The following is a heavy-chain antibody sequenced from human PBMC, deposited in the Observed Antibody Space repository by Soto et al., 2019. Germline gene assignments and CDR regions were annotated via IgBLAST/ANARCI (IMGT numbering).Heavy chain of an antibody. CDR1: GFIFSTAW. V-gene: IGHV3-15*01. J-gene: IGHJ4*02. CDR3: TTDRYYDSLTGYPVFDY. D-gene: IGHD3-9*01. CDR2: IKSKSAGGTA. Sequence: GGSLRLSCAASGFIFSTAWMSWVRQAPGKGLEWVGFIKSKSAGGTADYAAPVKGRFTISRDDSKNTLYLQMNSLKTEDTAVYYCTTDRYYDSLTGYPVFDYWGQGTLVTVSS.